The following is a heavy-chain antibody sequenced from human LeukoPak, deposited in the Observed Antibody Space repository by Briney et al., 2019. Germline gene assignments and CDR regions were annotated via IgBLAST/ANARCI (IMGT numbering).Heavy chain of an antibody. J-gene: IGHJ6*02. CDR3: ASQSYGSPWVVLHPYYGMEV. V-gene: IGHV4-38-2*02. Sequence: PSETLSLTCTVSGYSISSGYYWGWIRPPPGKGLEWIGSGYHVGSTYFNPSLRSRVTISVDTSKNQFSLKLSSVTAADTAVYYCASQSYGSPWVVLHPYYGMEVWGQGTTVTVSS. CDR1: GYSISSGYY. D-gene: IGHD5-18*01. CDR2: GYHVGST.